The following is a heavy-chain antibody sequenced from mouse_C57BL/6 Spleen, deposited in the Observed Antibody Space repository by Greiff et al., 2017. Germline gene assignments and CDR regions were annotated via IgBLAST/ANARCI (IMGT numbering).Heavy chain of an antibody. J-gene: IGHJ3*01. CDR1: GYTFTDYE. V-gene: IGHV1-15*01. CDR2: IDPEPGGT. CDR3: TKLRPAWFAY. Sequence: QVQLQQSGAELVRPGASVTLSCKASGYTFTDYEMHWVKQTPVHGLEWIGAIDPEPGGTAYNQKFKGKAILTADKSSSTAYRELRSLTSEDSAVYYCTKLRPAWFAYWGQGTLVTVSA. D-gene: IGHD1-2*01.